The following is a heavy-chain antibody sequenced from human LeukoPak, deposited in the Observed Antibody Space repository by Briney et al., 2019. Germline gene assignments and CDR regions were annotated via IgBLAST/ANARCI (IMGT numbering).Heavy chain of an antibody. D-gene: IGHD1-26*01. CDR3: ARDLVGAVTENGAFDI. CDR1: GFTFSSYS. V-gene: IGHV3-21*01. J-gene: IGHJ3*02. Sequence: GGSLRLSCAASGFTFSSYSMNWVRQAPGEGLEWVSSISSISSYIYYADSVKGRFTISRDNAKHSLYLQMNSLRAEDTAVYSCARDLVGAVTENGAFDIWGPGTMVTVSS. CDR2: ISSISSYI.